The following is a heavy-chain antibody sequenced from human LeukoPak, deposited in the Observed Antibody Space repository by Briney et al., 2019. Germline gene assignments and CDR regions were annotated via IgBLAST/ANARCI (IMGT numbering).Heavy chain of an antibody. V-gene: IGHV4-31*03. CDR3: ARDNYDSSGYSFDY. CDR1: GGSISSGGYY. D-gene: IGHD3-22*01. CDR2: IYYNRST. J-gene: IGHJ4*02. Sequence: SQTLSLTCTVSGGSISSGGYYWSWIRQHPGKGLECIGYIYYNRSTYYNPSLKSRVTISVDTSKNQFSLKLSSVTAADTAVYYCARDNYDSSGYSFDYWGQGTLVTVSS.